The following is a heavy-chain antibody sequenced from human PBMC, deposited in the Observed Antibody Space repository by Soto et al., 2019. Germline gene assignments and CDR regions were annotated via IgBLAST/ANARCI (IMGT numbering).Heavy chain of an antibody. J-gene: IGHJ4*02. CDR1: GFNFASYT. CDR3: VREYYGSGGI. CDR2: ISASGHNT. V-gene: IGHV3-23*01. D-gene: IGHD3-10*01. Sequence: EVQLLESGGGLVQPGGSLRLSCATSGFNFASYTMRWVRQAPGKGLQWVSYISASGHNTYSADSVKGRFTIYRDDVRGTLYLQMNNVRAEDTALYYCVREYYGSGGIWGQGTLVTVSS.